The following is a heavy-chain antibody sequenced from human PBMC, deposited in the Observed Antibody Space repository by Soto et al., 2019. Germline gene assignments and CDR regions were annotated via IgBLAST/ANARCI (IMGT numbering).Heavy chain of an antibody. CDR1: GYTFTSYG. Sequence: ASVKVSCKASGYTFTSYGISWVRQAPGQGLEWMGWISAYNGNTNYAQKLQGRVTMTTDTSTSTAYMELRSLRSDDTAVYYCAREDYDFWSGSRHYGMDVWGQGTTVTVSS. D-gene: IGHD3-3*01. CDR2: ISAYNGNT. J-gene: IGHJ6*02. V-gene: IGHV1-18*01. CDR3: AREDYDFWSGSRHYGMDV.